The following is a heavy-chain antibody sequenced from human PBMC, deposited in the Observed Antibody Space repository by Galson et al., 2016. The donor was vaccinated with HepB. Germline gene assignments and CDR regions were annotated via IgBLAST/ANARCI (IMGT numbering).Heavy chain of an antibody. J-gene: IGHJ5*02. CDR1: GGSISSGGFY. V-gene: IGHV4-31*03. Sequence: TLSLTCTVSGGSISSGGFYWSWIRQHPGKGLEWIGYIYNSGSAYYNPSLKSRLIISVDTSKNQLSLELTSVTAADTAVYFCVRDSQINWFYLWGQGTRVTVSS. CDR3: VRDSQINWFYL. CDR2: IYNSGSA.